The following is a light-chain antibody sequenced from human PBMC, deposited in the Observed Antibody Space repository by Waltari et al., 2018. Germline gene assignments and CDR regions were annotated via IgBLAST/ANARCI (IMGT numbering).Light chain of an antibody. CDR2: DVS. V-gene: IGLV2-14*03. J-gene: IGLJ2*01. Sequence: QSALTQPASVSGPPGQPLTISCTGTSSDVGVFNSASWLQQHQGKAPKVMISDVSNRPSGVSNRFSGSKSGNTASLTISGLQAEDEADYYCSSYTSSSTYVVFGGGTKLTVL. CDR3: SSYTSSSTYVV. CDR1: SSDVGVFNS.